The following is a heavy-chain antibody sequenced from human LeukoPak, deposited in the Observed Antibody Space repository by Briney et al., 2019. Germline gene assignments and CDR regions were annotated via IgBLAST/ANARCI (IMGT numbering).Heavy chain of an antibody. Sequence: SETLSLTCTVSGGSISSGDYYWSWIRQPPGKGLEWIGYIYYSGSTYYNPSLESRVTISVDTSKNQFSLKLSSVTAADTAVYYCARAGRDYVWGSYRYFDYWGQGTLVTVSS. CDR2: IYYSGST. V-gene: IGHV4-30-4*01. CDR3: ARAGRDYVWGSYRYFDY. J-gene: IGHJ4*02. D-gene: IGHD3-16*02. CDR1: GGSISSGDYY.